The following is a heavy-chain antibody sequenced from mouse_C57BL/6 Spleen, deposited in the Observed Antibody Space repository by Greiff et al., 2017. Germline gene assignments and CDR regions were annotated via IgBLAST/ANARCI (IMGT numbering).Heavy chain of an antibody. Sequence: EVQVVESGGGLVKPGGSLKLSCAASGFTFSSYAMSWVRQTPEQRLEWVATISDGGSYTYYPDNVKGRFTISRDNAKNNLYLQMSHLKSEDTAMYYCARDFALGLPFAYGGQGTLVTVSA. CDR1: GFTFSSYA. CDR2: ISDGGSYT. V-gene: IGHV5-4*01. J-gene: IGHJ3*01. D-gene: IGHD2-4*01. CDR3: ARDFALGLPFAY.